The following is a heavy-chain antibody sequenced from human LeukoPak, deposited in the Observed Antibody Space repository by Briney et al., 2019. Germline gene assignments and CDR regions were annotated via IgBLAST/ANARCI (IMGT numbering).Heavy chain of an antibody. Sequence: PGGSLRLSCEVSAFTFSSYTMNWVRQAPGKGLEWVSSISTTSYYIYYADSLKGRFTISRDNAKNTLYLQMNSLRAEDTAVYYCARESSSPYYYGMDVWGQGTTVTVSS. J-gene: IGHJ6*02. V-gene: IGHV3-21*01. D-gene: IGHD6-6*01. CDR2: ISTTSYYI. CDR3: ARESSSPYYYGMDV. CDR1: AFTFSSYT.